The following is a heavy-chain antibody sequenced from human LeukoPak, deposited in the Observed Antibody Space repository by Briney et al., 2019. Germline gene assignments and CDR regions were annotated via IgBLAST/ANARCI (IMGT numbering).Heavy chain of an antibody. CDR1: GASINGFF. Sequence: PSETLSLTCSVSGASINGFFWNWVRQTPEKGLECIGYVSHRGATTSNPTLKSRVSITIDTSKSQISLTMTSVTAADSALYYCARDRRGSFYTFDLWGPGTTVSVS. D-gene: IGHD1-26*01. CDR3: ARDRRGSFYTFDL. CDR2: VSHRGAT. V-gene: IGHV4-59*01. J-gene: IGHJ6*02.